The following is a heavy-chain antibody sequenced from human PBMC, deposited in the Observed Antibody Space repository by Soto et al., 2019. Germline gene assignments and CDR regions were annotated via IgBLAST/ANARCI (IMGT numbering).Heavy chain of an antibody. V-gene: IGHV4-39*01. D-gene: IGHD3-9*01. CDR2: IYYSGNT. CDR1: VGSVSSSNYY. J-gene: IGHJ4*02. Sequence: SETLSLTCIVSVGSVSSSNYYWGWVRQSPGKGLKWIGSIYYSGNTYYNPSLESRVTISVDKSNNEFSLKVISVTAADTAVYYCARLEGLATISYYFDFWGQGSLVTVSS. CDR3: ARLEGLATISYYFDF.